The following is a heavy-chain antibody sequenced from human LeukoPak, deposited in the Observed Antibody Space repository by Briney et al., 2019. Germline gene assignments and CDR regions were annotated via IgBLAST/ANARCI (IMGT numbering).Heavy chain of an antibody. J-gene: IGHJ3*02. CDR3: ARAGLANAFDI. CDR1: GFIVSNSY. V-gene: IGHV3-11*01. Sequence: GGSLRLSCAASGFIVSNSYMSWIRQAPGKGLEWVSYISTSGSIIYHADSVKGRFTISRDNAKNSLYLQMNSLRVEDTAVYYCARAGLANAFDIWGQGTMVTVSS. CDR2: ISTSGSII.